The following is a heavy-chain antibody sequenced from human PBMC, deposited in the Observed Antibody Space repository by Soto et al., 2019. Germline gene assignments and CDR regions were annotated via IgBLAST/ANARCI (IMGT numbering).Heavy chain of an antibody. V-gene: IGHV4-4*09. CDR3: ARRHGVYFDS. J-gene: IGHJ4*02. CDR2: IYSSGCT. Sequence: SVTLCRPCSLPRSSLSTHCYNWIPQRPGQGLEWRGYIYSSGCTNYNPSLRSRLPISVHRPKNQYSLKLNSVPAADAALCYCARRHGVYFDSWGQGALVTVS. D-gene: IGHD4-17*01. CDR1: RSSLSTHC.